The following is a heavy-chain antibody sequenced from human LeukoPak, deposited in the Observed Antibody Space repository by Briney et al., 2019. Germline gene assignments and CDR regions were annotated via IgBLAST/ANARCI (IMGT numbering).Heavy chain of an antibody. CDR2: ILSDGTTY. CDR3: VKDAPLLQSN. J-gene: IGHJ4*02. CDR1: AFPSTVTFNSYG. D-gene: IGHD2-15*01. V-gene: IGHV3-30*02. Sequence: GGSLRLSCAASAFPSTVTFNSYGVNWVRQAPGRGLEWVALILSDGTTYYYTDSVKGRFTVSRDDSKNIVYLQLSSLRPGDTAVYYCVKDAPLLQSNWGQGAQVTVSS.